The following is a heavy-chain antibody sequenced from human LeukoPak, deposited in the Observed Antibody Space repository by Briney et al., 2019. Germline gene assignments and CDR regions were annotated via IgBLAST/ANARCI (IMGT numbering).Heavy chain of an antibody. CDR3: ARDRITMVRASCFYGMDV. Sequence: SETLSRTCTVSTRSISSVGYEWSWLRQHPGKVLEWNGYIYYSVSTYYNPSLKSRVTISVDTSKNQFYLKLRSVTAADTAVYYCARDRITMVRASCFYGMDVWGQGTTVTVSS. CDR1: TRSISSVGYE. J-gene: IGHJ6*02. CDR2: IYYSVST. D-gene: IGHD3-10*01. V-gene: IGHV4-31*03.